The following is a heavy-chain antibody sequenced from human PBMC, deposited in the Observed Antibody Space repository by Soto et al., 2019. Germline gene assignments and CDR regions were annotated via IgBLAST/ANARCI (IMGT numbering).Heavy chain of an antibody. J-gene: IGHJ4*02. D-gene: IGHD3-22*01. CDR1: GGSISSSNW. V-gene: IGHV4-4*02. CDR2: IYHSGST. CDR3: AREGTDLRCYDSSGYYLDY. Sequence: SETLSLTCAVSGGSISSSNWWSWVRQPPGKGLEWIGEIYHSGSTNYNPSLKSRVTISVDKSKNQFSLKLSSVTAADTAVYYCAREGTDLRCYDSSGYYLDYWGQGTLVTVSS.